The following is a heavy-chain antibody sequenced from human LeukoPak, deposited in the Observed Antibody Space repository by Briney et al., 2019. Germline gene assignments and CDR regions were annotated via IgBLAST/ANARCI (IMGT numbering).Heavy chain of an antibody. CDR3: ASSGSSGYHYFDY. J-gene: IGHJ4*02. D-gene: IGHD3-22*01. CDR1: GGSISSGGYS. Sequence: PSQTLSLTCAVSGGSISSGGYSWSWIRQPPGKGLEWIGYIYHSGSTYYNPSLKSRVTISVDRSKNQSSLKLSSVTAADTAVYYCASSGSSGYHYFDYWGQGTLVTVSS. V-gene: IGHV4-30-2*01. CDR2: IYHSGST.